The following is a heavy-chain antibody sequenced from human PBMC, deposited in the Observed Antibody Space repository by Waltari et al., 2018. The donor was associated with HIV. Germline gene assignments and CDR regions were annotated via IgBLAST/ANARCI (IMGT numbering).Heavy chain of an antibody. Sequence: QVQLVESGGGVVQPGRSLRLSCAASGFTFSNYAMNWVRQAPGKGLEGGAVISYNGSNKYYASSVKGRFTISRDNSKNTLYLQMNSLRAEYTAVYYCARDPQYCSSTSCSYYCDYWGQGTLVTVSS. CDR2: ISYNGSNK. J-gene: IGHJ4*02. D-gene: IGHD2-2*01. V-gene: IGHV3-30-3*01. CDR3: ARDPQYCSSTSCSYYCDY. CDR1: GFTFSNYA.